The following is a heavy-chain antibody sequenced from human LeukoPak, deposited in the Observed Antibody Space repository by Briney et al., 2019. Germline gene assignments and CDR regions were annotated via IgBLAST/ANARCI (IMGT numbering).Heavy chain of an antibody. J-gene: IGHJ6*03. D-gene: IGHD6-6*01. CDR2: IGTAGDT. CDR1: GFTFSSYD. V-gene: IGHV3-13*01. Sequence: PGGSLRLSCAASGFTFSSYDMHWARQATGKGLEWVSAIGTAGDTYYPGSVKGRFTISRENAKNSLYLQMNSLRAGDTAVYYCARVIREYSSSSRMVYYYYYMDVWGKGTTVTVSS. CDR3: ARVIREYSSSSRMVYYYYYMDV.